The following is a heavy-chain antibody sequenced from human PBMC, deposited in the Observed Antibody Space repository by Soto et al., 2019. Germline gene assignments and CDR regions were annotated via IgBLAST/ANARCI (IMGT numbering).Heavy chain of an antibody. CDR3: AKDYSSSSIWRPYFDY. Sequence: PGGSLRLSCAASGLTFSSYAMILVRQAQGKGLEWVSGISGSGDTTYYADSVKGRFTISRDNSKNTLYLQMNSLRDEDTAVYYCAKDYSSSSIWRPYFDYWGQGTLVTVSS. CDR1: GLTFSSYA. V-gene: IGHV3-23*01. CDR2: ISGSGDTT. J-gene: IGHJ4*02. D-gene: IGHD6-6*01.